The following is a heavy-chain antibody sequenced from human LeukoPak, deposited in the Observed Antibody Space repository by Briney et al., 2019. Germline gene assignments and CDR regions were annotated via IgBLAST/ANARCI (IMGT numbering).Heavy chain of an antibody. V-gene: IGHV3-21*01. CDR2: ISSSSSYI. D-gene: IGHD3-22*01. CDR3: AIAYYYDSSGYFTLDY. J-gene: IGHJ4*02. CDR1: GFTFSSYS. Sequence: GGSLRLSCAASGFTFSSYSMNWVREAPGKGLEWVSSISSSSSYIYYADSVKGRFTISRDNAKNSLYLQMNSLRAEDTAVYYCAIAYYYDSSGYFTLDYWGQGTLVTVSS.